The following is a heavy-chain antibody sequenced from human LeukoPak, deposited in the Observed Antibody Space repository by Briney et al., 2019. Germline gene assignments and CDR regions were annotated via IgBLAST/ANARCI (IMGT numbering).Heavy chain of an antibody. D-gene: IGHD4-17*01. Sequence: GGSLRLSCAASGFTVSSNYMSWARQAPGKGLKWVSVIHTDDTTYYADSVKGRFTISRDTSRNTLHLQMNSLRAEDTAVYYCARHDYGDPWGQGTLVTVSS. CDR1: GFTVSSNY. J-gene: IGHJ5*02. CDR2: IHTDDTT. V-gene: IGHV3-53*01. CDR3: ARHDYGDP.